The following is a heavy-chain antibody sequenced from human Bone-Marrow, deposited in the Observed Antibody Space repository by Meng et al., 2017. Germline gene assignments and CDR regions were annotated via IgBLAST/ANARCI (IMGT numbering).Heavy chain of an antibody. CDR3: ARRLPRSAFDI. V-gene: IGHV4-4*07. Sequence: GSLRLSCTVSGGSISGYYWGWTRQPAGKGLEWIGRIYTSGTTNYNPSLKSRVTMSVDTSKNQLSLNLTSVAAADTSVYYCARRLPRSAFDIWGQGTMVTVSS. CDR1: GGSISGYY. D-gene: IGHD6-25*01. CDR2: IYTSGTT. J-gene: IGHJ3*02.